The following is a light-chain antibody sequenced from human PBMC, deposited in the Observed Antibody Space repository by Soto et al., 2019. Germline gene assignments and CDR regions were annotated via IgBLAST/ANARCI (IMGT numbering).Light chain of an antibody. Sequence: DIQMTQSPSSLPASVGDRVTITCQASQDIKNYLNWYQQKPGKAPKLLIYAASSLQSGVPSRFSGSGSGTDFTLTISSLQPEDFATYYCQQSYSTPLTVGQGTKVDIK. CDR2: AAS. CDR3: QQSYSTPLT. J-gene: IGKJ1*01. V-gene: IGKV1-39*01. CDR1: QDIKNY.